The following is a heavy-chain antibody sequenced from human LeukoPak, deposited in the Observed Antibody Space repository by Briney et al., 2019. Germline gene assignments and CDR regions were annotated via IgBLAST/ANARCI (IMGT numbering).Heavy chain of an antibody. V-gene: IGHV4-61*02. J-gene: IGHJ4*02. CDR1: GGSISSGNYY. CDR2: MYTSGST. Sequence: PSETLSLTCTVSGGSISSGNYYLSWIRQPAGKGLEWIGRMYTSGSTNYNPTLKSRVTISVDTSKNQFSLKLSSVTAADTAVYYCARRGVTYDSIPYHDYWGQGTLVTVSS. D-gene: IGHD3-22*01. CDR3: ARRGVTYDSIPYHDY.